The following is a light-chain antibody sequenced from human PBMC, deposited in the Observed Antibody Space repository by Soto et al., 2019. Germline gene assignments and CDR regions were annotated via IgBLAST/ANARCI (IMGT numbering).Light chain of an antibody. Sequence: QSVLTQPAAVSGSPGQSITISCTGTSSDVGGYNYVSWYQQHPGKAPKLMIYEVSNRPSGVSNRFSDSKSGNTASLTISGLQAEDEADYYCSSYTSTSSYVFGTGTKATVL. V-gene: IGLV2-14*01. CDR2: EVS. CDR3: SSYTSTSSYV. CDR1: SSDVGGYNY. J-gene: IGLJ1*01.